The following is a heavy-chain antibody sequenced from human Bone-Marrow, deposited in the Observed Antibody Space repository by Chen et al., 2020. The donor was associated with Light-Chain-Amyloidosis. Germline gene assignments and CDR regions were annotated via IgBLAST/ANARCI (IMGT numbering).Heavy chain of an antibody. CDR2: IYPDDSDA. V-gene: IGHV5-51*01. CDR1: GYTFPNYW. CDR3: ARRRDGYNFDY. J-gene: IGHJ4*02. D-gene: IGHD5-12*01. Sequence: EVQLEQSGPEVTKPGESLKISCKGSGYTFPNYWIGWVRQMPGKGLEWMGVIYPDDSDARYSPSFEGQVTISADKSITTAYLQWRSLKASDTAMYYCARRRDGYNFDYWGQGTLVTVSS.